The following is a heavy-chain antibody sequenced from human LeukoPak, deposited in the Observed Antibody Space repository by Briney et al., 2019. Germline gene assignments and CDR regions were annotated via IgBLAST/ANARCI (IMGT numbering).Heavy chain of an antibody. D-gene: IGHD2-15*01. CDR2: ITGSGGGS. V-gene: IGHV3-23*01. CDR1: GFIFSNYA. J-gene: IGHJ4*02. CDR3: AKRIPSWYYVDY. Sequence: GGSLRLSCAAPGFIFSNYAMTWVRQPPGEGLEWVSAITGSGGGSYNADSVKGRFTISRDNSKNTLYLQMNSLRAEDTAIYYCAKRIPSWYYVDYWGQGTLVTVFS.